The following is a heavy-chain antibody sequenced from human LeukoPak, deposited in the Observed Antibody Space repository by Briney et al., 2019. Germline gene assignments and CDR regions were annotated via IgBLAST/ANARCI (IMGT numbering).Heavy chain of an antibody. CDR1: GGSFSSYY. V-gene: IGHV4-59*01. D-gene: IGHD3-22*01. CDR3: ARNAYYYDSSGYYGVGYFDY. CDR2: IYYSGST. J-gene: IGHJ4*02. Sequence: SETLSLTCAVYGGSFSSYYWSWIRQPPGKGLEWIGYIYYSGSTNYNPSLKSRVTISVDTSKNQFSLKLSSVTAADTAVYYCARNAYYYDSSGYYGVGYFDYWGQGTLVTVSS.